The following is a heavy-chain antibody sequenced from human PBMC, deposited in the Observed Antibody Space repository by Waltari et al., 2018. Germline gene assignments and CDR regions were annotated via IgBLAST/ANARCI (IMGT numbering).Heavy chain of an antibody. Sequence: QVQLVQSGAEVKKPGSSVKVSCKASGGTFSSYAISWVRQAPGQGLGWMGRIIPIFGTANYAQKFQGRVTITADESTSTAYMELSSLRSEDTAVYYCARVFRGYCSSTSCRNYGMDVWGQGTTVTVSS. J-gene: IGHJ6*02. V-gene: IGHV1-69*15. CDR3: ARVFRGYCSSTSCRNYGMDV. CDR2: IIPIFGTA. D-gene: IGHD2-2*01. CDR1: GGTFSSYA.